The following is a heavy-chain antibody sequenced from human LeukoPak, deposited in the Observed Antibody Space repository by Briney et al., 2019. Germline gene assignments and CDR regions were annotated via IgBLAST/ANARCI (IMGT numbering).Heavy chain of an antibody. V-gene: IGHV4-61*02. CDR3: ARNSCPSGSCYDNRGYFDY. J-gene: IGHJ4*02. D-gene: IGHD2-15*01. Sequence: SQTLSLTCTVSGGSISSGTYYWSWIRQPAGKGLEWIGRIYTSGSTNYHPSLKSRITISVDTSKNQFSLKLSSVTAADTAVYYCARNSCPSGSCYDNRGYFDYWGQGTLVTVSS. CDR1: GGSISSGTYY. CDR2: IYTSGST.